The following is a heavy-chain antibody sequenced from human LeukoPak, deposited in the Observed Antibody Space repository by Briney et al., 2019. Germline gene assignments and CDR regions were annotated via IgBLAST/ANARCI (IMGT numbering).Heavy chain of an antibody. D-gene: IGHD3/OR15-3a*01. J-gene: IGHJ4*02. CDR1: GFTVSSNY. V-gene: IGHV3-53*01. Sequence: PGGSLRLSCAVSGFTVSSNYMSWVRQAPGKELEWVSVIYSGGSTHYADSVKGRFTISRDNSENTLFLQMNSLRAEDTAVYYCARADGTGGPYDYRGQGTLVTVSS. CDR3: ARADGTGGPYDY. CDR2: IYSGGST.